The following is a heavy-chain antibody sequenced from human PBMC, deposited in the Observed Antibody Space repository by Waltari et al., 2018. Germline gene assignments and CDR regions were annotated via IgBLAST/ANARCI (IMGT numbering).Heavy chain of an antibody. J-gene: IGHJ4*02. CDR1: GFPFTNHW. CDR3: ARGVTTVEY. D-gene: IGHD2-21*02. V-gene: IGHV3-7*04. CDR2: IKQDGSEK. Sequence: VQLVESGGGLVQPGGSLRLSCSGPGFPFTNHWMSWVRQAPGKGPEWVASIKQDGSEKYYVDSMKGRFTISRDNAKNSLSLQMDSLRAEDTAVYFCARGVTTVEYWGQGTLVTVSS.